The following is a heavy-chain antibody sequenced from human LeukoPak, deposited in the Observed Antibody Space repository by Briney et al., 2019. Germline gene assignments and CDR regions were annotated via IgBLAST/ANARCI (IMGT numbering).Heavy chain of an antibody. J-gene: IGHJ4*02. CDR3: ARFEGMYDSSGYYFDY. D-gene: IGHD3-22*01. CDR2: INPNSGGT. Sequence: ASVKVSCKASGYTFTGYYMHWVRQAPGQGLEWMGWINPNSGGTNYAQKFQGRVTMTRDTSISTAYMELSRLRSEDTAVYYCARFEGMYDSSGYYFDYWGQGTLVTVSS. V-gene: IGHV1-2*02. CDR1: GYTFTGYY.